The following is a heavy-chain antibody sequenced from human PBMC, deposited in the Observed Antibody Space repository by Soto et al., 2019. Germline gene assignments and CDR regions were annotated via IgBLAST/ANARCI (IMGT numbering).Heavy chain of an antibody. CDR3: ARGGRYSYGSPFDY. Sequence: ASVKVSCKASGGTFSSYAISWVRQAPGQGLEWMGGIIPIFGTANYAQKFQGRVTITADKSTSTAYMGLSSRRSEDTAVYSCARGGRYSYGSPFDYWGQGTLVTVSS. CDR1: GGTFSSYA. D-gene: IGHD5-18*01. V-gene: IGHV1-69*06. CDR2: IIPIFGTA. J-gene: IGHJ4*02.